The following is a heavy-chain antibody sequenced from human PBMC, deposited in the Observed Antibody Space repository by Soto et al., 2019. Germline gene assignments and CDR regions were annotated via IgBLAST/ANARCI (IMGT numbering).Heavy chain of an antibody. CDR2: IYHNGSP. CDR1: GGSISSTNW. CDR3: ASVQESRFFDY. V-gene: IGHV4-4*02. Sequence: PSETLSLTCVVSGGSISSTNWWTWVRQPPGKRLEWIGEIYHNGSPTYSPSLRGRATISVDKSNNQFSLRLNSVTAADTAVYYCASVQESRFFDYWGQGTRVTVSS. D-gene: IGHD2-2*01. J-gene: IGHJ4*02.